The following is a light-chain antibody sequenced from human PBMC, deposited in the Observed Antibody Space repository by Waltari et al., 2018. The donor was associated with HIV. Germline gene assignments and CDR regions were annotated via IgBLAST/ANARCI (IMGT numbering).Light chain of an antibody. V-gene: IGLV2-11*01. J-gene: IGLJ1*01. CDR2: DVN. CDR1: SSDVGGYNY. Sequence: QSALTQPRSVSGSPGQPVTISCTGTSSDVGGYNYVSWYQQHPGKAPKTMISDVNKRPSGVPERFAGSKSGNTASLTISGLQTEDEADYYCYSYAGSYTSVFGTGTTVTVL. CDR3: YSYAGSYTSV.